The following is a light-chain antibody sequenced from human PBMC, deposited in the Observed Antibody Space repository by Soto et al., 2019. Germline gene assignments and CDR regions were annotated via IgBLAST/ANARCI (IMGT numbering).Light chain of an antibody. CDR2: AAS. CDR3: QKYNSAPRIT. Sequence: DIQMTQSPSSLSASVGDIVTITFLASHDISNYLAWYQQKPGKVPKLLIHAASTLQSGVPSRFSGSGSGTDFTFTISSLQPEDVATYYCQKYNSAPRITFGGGTKVDIK. J-gene: IGKJ4*01. V-gene: IGKV1-27*01. CDR1: HDISNY.